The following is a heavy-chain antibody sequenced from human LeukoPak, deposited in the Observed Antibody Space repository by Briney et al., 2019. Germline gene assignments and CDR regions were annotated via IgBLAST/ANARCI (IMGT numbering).Heavy chain of an antibody. CDR3: AKDLKVHYYYGMDV. J-gene: IGHJ6*02. Sequence: PGGSLRFSCAASGFTFSSYGMHWVRQAPGKGLEWVAVISYDGSNKYYADSVKGRFTISRDNSKNTLYLQMNSLRAEDTAVYYCAKDLKVHYYYGMDVWGQGTTVIVSS. CDR1: GFTFSSYG. CDR2: ISYDGSNK. V-gene: IGHV3-30*18.